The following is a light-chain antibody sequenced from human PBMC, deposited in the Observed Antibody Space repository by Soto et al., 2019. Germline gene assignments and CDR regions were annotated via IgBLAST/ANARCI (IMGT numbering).Light chain of an antibody. Sequence: IVLMESPGTLSLSPGERATLSCRASRSLSSAYLAWYQQKPGQAPRLLFYDASRRATGTPDRFSVSGSGTDFALTITSLQAEDFATYYCQQLRMYPSTFGGGTKVDIK. CDR1: RSLSSAY. J-gene: IGKJ4*01. CDR2: DAS. V-gene: IGKV3-20*01. CDR3: QQLRMYPST.